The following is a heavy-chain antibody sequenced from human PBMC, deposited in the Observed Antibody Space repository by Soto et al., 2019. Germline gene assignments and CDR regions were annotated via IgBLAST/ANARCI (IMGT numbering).Heavy chain of an antibody. CDR3: ARGNYGVPYYFDY. J-gene: IGHJ4*02. D-gene: IGHD4-17*01. CDR1: GGSLNSGGYY. CDR2: MYYSGSP. Sequence: QVQLQESGPGLVKPSQTLSLTCAVSGGSLNSGGYYWSWIRQRPGKGLEWIGYMYYSGSPYYNPSLRSRLTMSVDTSKNHFSLKLSSVTAADTAVYYCARGNYGVPYYFDYWGQGILLTVSS. V-gene: IGHV4-31*11.